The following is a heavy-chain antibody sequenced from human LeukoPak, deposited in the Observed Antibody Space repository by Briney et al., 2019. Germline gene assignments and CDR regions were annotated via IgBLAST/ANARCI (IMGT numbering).Heavy chain of an antibody. V-gene: IGHV3-30*02. Sequence: GGSLRLSCAASGFTFSSYGMHWVRQAPGKGLEWVAFIRYDGSNKYYADSVKGRFTISRDNSKNTVYLQMNSLRAEDTAVYYCARDFPGIAVAGTRPLDYWGQGTLVTVSS. J-gene: IGHJ4*02. CDR3: ARDFPGIAVAGTRPLDY. CDR1: GFTFSSYG. CDR2: IRYDGSNK. D-gene: IGHD6-19*01.